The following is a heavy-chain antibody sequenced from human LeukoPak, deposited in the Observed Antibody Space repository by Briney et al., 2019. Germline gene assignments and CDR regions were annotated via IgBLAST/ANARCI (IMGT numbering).Heavy chain of an antibody. V-gene: IGHV4-59*01. Sequence: SETLSLTCTVSGASISSYYWSWIRQPPGKGLEWIGYIYYSGSTNYNPSLKSRVTISVDTSKNQFSLKLSSVTAADTAVYYCARSSGEFDYWGQGTLVTVSS. CDR3: ARSSGEFDY. CDR2: IYYSGST. J-gene: IGHJ4*02. CDR1: GASISSYY. D-gene: IGHD3-10*01.